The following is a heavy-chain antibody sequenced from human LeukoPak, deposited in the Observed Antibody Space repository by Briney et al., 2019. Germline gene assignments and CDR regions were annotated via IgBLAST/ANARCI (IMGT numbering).Heavy chain of an antibody. V-gene: IGHV3-21*01. CDR3: ARDKLNLITFDSRDRAPIDY. CDR1: GFTFSSYS. J-gene: IGHJ4*02. CDR2: ISSSSSYI. D-gene: IGHD3-16*01. Sequence: PGGSLRLSCAASGFTFSSYSMNWVRQAPGKGLEWVSSISSSSSYIYYADSVKGRFTISRDNAKNSLYLQMNSLRAEDTAVYYCARDKLNLITFDSRDRAPIDYWGQGTLVTVSS.